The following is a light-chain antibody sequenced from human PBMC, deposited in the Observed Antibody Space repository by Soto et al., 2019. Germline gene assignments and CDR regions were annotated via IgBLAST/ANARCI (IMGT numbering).Light chain of an antibody. CDR2: KAS. CDR3: QQYESYPMT. Sequence: DSQMTQYPSTLSASVGDRVTITCRASQSISSWLAWYQQKPGKAPKLLISKASTLHSGVPPRFSGSGSGTVFTLIISSLQPDDFATYYCQQYESYPMTFGGGTKVEIK. J-gene: IGKJ4*01. V-gene: IGKV1-5*03. CDR1: QSISSW.